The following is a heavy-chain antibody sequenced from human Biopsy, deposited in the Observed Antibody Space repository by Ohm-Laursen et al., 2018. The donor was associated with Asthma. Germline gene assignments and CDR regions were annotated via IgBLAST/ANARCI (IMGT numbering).Heavy chain of an antibody. Sequence: ASVTASCKTSGYTFNSAGVTWVRQAPGQGLEWMGWISVYNGNTKVAQKLRDRVTMITDTSTSTAYMELRSLRSDDTAVYFCARAVDYSHYYGIDVWGQGTTVTVS. CDR3: ARAVDYSHYYGIDV. J-gene: IGHJ6*02. CDR1: GYTFNSAG. CDR2: ISVYNGNT. D-gene: IGHD3-10*01. V-gene: IGHV1-18*01.